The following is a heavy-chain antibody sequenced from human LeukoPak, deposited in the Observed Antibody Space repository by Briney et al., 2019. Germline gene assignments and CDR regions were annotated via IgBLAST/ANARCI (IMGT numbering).Heavy chain of an antibody. D-gene: IGHD3-22*01. CDR3: ARASGYDSSGYWKDY. J-gene: IGHJ4*02. Sequence: ASVKVSCKTSGYTFTGYYLHWVRQAPGQGLEWMGRINPHNTGTNFAQKFQGRVTMTRDTSISTAYMELSSLRSDATAVYYCARASGYDSSGYWKDYWGQGTLVTVSS. CDR1: GYTFTGYY. CDR2: INPHNTGT. V-gene: IGHV1-2*02.